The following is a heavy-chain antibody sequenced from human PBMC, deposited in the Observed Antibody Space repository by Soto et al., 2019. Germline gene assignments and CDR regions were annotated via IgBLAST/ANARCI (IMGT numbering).Heavy chain of an antibody. CDR2: IYPGDSDT. CDR3: ARSRGGTYYYYDGMDV. D-gene: IGHD3-10*01. J-gene: IGHJ6*02. Sequence: GESLKISCKGSGYSFTSYWIGWVRQMPGKGLEWMGIIYPGDSDTRYSPSFQGQVTISADKSISTAYLQWSSLKASDTAMYYCARSRGGTYYYYDGMDVWGQGTTVTVSS. CDR1: GYSFTSYW. V-gene: IGHV5-51*01.